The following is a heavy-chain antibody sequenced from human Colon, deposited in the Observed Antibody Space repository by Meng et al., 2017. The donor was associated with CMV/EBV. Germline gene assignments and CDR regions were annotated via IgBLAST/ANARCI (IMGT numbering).Heavy chain of an antibody. D-gene: IGHD3-10*01. CDR1: VFGVRSNR. CDR2: ISTAVSYV. J-gene: IGHJ4*02. Sequence: VQVGGLWCAPAKPGSALRLSCSSVVFGVRSNRMNWFRWAQGKGLEGVSAISTAVSYVYYADSVKGRFTISRDNAKNSLYLQMDSLRAEDTAVYYCAREPGTYGYFDFWGQGTLVTVSS. CDR3: AREPGTYGYFDF. V-gene: IGHV3-21*01.